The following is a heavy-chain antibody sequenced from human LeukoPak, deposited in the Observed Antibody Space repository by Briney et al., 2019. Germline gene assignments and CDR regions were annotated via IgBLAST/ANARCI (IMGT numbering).Heavy chain of an antibody. J-gene: IGHJ4*02. CDR2: ILRGGVT. Sequence: PSETLSLTCGVSGGSFSNYIWSWVRQPPGKGLEWIGEILRGGVTNYNSSLKSRVTMSMDTSKNQFHLDLTSVTAADAGQYFCARGGRGTYMRHWGQGILVTVSS. CDR1: GGSFSNYI. V-gene: IGHV4-34*01. CDR3: ARGGRGTYMRH. D-gene: IGHD1-26*01.